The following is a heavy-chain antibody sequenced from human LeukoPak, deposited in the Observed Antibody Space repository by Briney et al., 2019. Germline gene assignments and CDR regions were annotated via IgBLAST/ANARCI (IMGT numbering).Heavy chain of an antibody. V-gene: IGHV3-30-3*01. J-gene: IGHJ4*02. CDR2: ISYDGSNK. CDR3: ARDKSGYYYGDY. Sequence: PGGSLRLSCAASGFTFSSYAMHWVRQAPGKGLEWVAVISYDGSNKYYADSVKDRFTISRDNSKNTLYLQMNSLRAEDTAVYYCARDKSGYYYGDYWGQGTLVTVSS. D-gene: IGHD3-3*01. CDR1: GFTFSSYA.